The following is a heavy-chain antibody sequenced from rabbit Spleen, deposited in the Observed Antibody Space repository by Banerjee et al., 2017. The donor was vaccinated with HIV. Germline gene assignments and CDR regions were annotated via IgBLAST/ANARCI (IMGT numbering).Heavy chain of an antibody. CDR2: IDPVFGST. D-gene: IGHD6-1*01. V-gene: IGHV1S43*01. Sequence: QSLEESGGDLVKPEGSLTLTCTASGFDLNNYYYMYWVRQAPGKGLEWIGYIDPVFGSTYYASWVNGRFTISSHNAQNTLYLQLNSLTGADTATYFCVRDQARMLDLWGPGTLVTVS. CDR3: VRDQARMLDL. J-gene: IGHJ4*01. CDR1: GFDLNNYYY.